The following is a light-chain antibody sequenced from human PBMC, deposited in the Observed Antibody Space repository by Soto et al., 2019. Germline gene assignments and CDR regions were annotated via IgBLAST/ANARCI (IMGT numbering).Light chain of an antibody. CDR3: QQRSNLPPT. V-gene: IGKV3-11*01. J-gene: IGKJ5*01. CDR1: QSVSSY. CDR2: DAS. Sequence: EIVLTQSPATLSLSPWERATLSCRASQSVSSYLAWYQQNPGQAPRLLIYDASNRATGIPARFSGSGSGTDFTLTISSLEPEDFAIYYCQQRSNLPPTFGQGTRLEIK.